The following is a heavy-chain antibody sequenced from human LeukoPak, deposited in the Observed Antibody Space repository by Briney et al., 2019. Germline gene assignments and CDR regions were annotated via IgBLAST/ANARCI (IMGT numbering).Heavy chain of an antibody. V-gene: IGHV3-21*03. CDR2: ISGSSYYI. CDR3: TTSVRSSEGFDY. J-gene: IGHJ4*02. D-gene: IGHD3-10*01. Sequence: PGGSLRLSCAASGFTFSSYTVNWIRQAPGKGLEWVSSISGSSYYIYYADSVRGRFTISRDNAKNSAYLQMNSLKTEDTAVYYCTTSVRSSEGFDYWGQGTLVTVSS. CDR1: GFTFSSYT.